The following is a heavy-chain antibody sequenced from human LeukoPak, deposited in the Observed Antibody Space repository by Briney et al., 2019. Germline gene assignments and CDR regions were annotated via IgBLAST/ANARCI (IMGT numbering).Heavy chain of an antibody. D-gene: IGHD6-13*01. CDR2: IYYSGST. J-gene: IGHJ6*03. CDR3: ARLPNRSGSCPVGDCYYMDV. CDR1: GGSISSSSYY. V-gene: IGHV4-39*01. Sequence: SETLSLTCTVSGGSISSSSYYWGWIRQPPGKGLKWIGCIYYSGSTYYNPSLKSRVTISVDTSKNQFSLKLSSVIAADTAVYYCARLPNRSGSCPVGDCYYMDVWGKGTTVTVSS.